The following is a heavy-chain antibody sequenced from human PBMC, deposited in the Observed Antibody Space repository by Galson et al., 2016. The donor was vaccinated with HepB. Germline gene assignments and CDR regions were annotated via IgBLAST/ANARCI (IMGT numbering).Heavy chain of an antibody. CDR1: GFTFSNYA. Sequence: SLRLSCAASGFTFSNYAMHWVRQAPGKGLEWVAVISYDGGTTYYADSVKGRFTISRDNSKNTLYLQMNSLRAEDTAVYYCARAASELDYWGQGTLVTVSS. J-gene: IGHJ4*02. D-gene: IGHD6-19*01. V-gene: IGHV3-30-3*01. CDR2: ISYDGGTT. CDR3: ARAASELDY.